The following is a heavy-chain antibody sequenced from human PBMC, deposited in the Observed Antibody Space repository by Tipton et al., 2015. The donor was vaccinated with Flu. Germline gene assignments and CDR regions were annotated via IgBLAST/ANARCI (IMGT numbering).Heavy chain of an antibody. V-gene: IGHV4-61*02. CDR3: ARATWSSNAFDI. D-gene: IGHD2-15*01. CDR1: GPSIRSGRYY. Sequence: TLSLTCSVSGPSIRSGRYYWTWVRQPAGQGREWVGRIYTSGSTNYNASLRSRAAISMDTSKNLFSLKLRSVTAADTAVYFCARATWSSNAFDIWGQGTMVIV. CDR2: IYTSGST. J-gene: IGHJ3*02.